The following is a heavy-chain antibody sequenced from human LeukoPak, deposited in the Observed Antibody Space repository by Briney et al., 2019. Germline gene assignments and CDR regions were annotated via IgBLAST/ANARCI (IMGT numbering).Heavy chain of an antibody. Sequence: GGSLRLSCAASGFTFSNAWMSWVRQAPGKGLEWVGRIKSNSDGGTTDYAAPVKGRFAISRDDSKGTLYLQMNSLKTEGTAVYYCTTIAAAGYIDYWGQGTLVTVSS. V-gene: IGHV3-15*01. CDR2: IKSNSDGGTT. CDR1: GFTFSNAW. J-gene: IGHJ4*02. D-gene: IGHD6-13*01. CDR3: TTIAAAGYIDY.